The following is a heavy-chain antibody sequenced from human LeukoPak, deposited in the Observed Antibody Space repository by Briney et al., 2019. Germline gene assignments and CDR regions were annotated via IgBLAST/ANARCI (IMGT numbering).Heavy chain of an antibody. J-gene: IGHJ4*02. CDR1: GGSISSNNW. V-gene: IGHV4-4*02. Sequence: SETLSLTCAVSGGSISSNNWWSWVRQPPGKGLEWIGEIHHSGSTNYNPSLKSRVTISIDKSKNQFSLKLSSVTAADTAVYYCAKKIAVPAYSFDCWGRGTLVTVSS. D-gene: IGHD6-19*01. CDR2: IHHSGST. CDR3: AKKIAVPAYSFDC.